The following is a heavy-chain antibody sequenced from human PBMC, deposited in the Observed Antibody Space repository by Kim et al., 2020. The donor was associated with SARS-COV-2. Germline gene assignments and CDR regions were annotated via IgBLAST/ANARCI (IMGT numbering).Heavy chain of an antibody. J-gene: IGHJ4*02. D-gene: IGHD2-15*01. Sequence: PDSVRGQFTSPRDNSKNTLYLQMNSLRTEDTAKYSCARDPVAAHPDYFDYWGQGTLVTVSS. V-gene: IGHV3-30*01. CDR3: ARDPVAAHPDYFDY.